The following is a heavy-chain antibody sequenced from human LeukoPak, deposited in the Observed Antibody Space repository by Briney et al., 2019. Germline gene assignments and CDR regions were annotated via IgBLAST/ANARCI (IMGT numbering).Heavy chain of an antibody. V-gene: IGHV3-48*04. CDR3: ARDYYDSSGYYPGYFQH. Sequence: GGSLRLSCAASGFTFGSYSMNWVRHAPGKGLEWVSYISHTGSITDYADSVKGRFTISRDNAKNSLYLQMNSLRAEDTAVYYCARDYYDSSGYYPGYFQHWGQGTLVTVSS. CDR1: GFTFGSYS. D-gene: IGHD3-22*01. CDR2: ISHTGSIT. J-gene: IGHJ1*01.